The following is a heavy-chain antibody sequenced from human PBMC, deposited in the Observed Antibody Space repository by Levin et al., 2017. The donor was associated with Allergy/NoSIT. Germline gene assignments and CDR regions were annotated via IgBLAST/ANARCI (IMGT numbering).Heavy chain of an antibody. V-gene: IGHV3-11*03. CDR1: GFTFSDYY. J-gene: IGHJ4*02. Sequence: GGSLRLSCAASGFTFSDYYMSWIRQAPGKGLEWISYIITSGTHTSYADSVKGRFTISRDNANHLVFLQMNSLRADDTAVYYCASRYGSGTYYQGNNYWGQGTLVTVSS. D-gene: IGHD3-10*01. CDR3: ASRYGSGTYYQGNNY. CDR2: IITSGTHT.